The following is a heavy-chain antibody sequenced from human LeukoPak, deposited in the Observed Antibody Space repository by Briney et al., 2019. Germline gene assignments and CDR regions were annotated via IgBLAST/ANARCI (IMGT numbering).Heavy chain of an antibody. V-gene: IGHV4-31*02. Sequence: PSETLSLTCTVSGGSFSSGGYYWSWIRQHPGKGLESSGNINYSGSTYYNPSLKSRVTISVDTSKNQFSLKLSSVTTADTAVYYCARDTGAGSGSYGRWSYGMDVWGQGTTVTVSS. CDR2: INYSGST. J-gene: IGHJ6*02. D-gene: IGHD3-10*01. CDR3: ARDTGAGSGSYGRWSYGMDV. CDR1: GGSFSSGGYY.